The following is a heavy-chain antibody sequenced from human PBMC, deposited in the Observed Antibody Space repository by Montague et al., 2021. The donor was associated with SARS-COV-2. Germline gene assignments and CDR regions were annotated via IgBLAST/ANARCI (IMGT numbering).Heavy chain of an antibody. CDR1: GFTFSSYG. V-gene: IGHV3-33*01. D-gene: IGHD4-17*01. J-gene: IGHJ4*02. CDR3: ARESRVGHDYGDYGGSFDY. Sequence: SLRLFFSASGFTFSSYGMHWVRQAPGKGLEWVAVIWYDGSNKYYADSVKGRFTISRDNSKNTLYLQMNSLRAEDTAVYYCARESRVGHDYGDYGGSFDYWGQGTLVTVSS. CDR2: IWYDGSNK.